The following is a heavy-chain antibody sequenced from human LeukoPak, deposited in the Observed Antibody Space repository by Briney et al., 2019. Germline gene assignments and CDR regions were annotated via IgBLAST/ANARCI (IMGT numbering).Heavy chain of an antibody. Sequence: GGSLRLSCAASGFTFSSYWMSWVRQAPGKGLEWVANIKQDGSEKYYVDSVKGRFTISRDNAKNSLYLQTNSLRAEDTAVYSCARDKTRGLGYSYSKSGNYFDYWGQGTLVTVSS. CDR3: ARDKTRGLGYSYSKSGNYFDY. CDR1: GFTFSSYW. V-gene: IGHV3-7*01. J-gene: IGHJ4*02. CDR2: IKQDGSEK. D-gene: IGHD5-18*01.